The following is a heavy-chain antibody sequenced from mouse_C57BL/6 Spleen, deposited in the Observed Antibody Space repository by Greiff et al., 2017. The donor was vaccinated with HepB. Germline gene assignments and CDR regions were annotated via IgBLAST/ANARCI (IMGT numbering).Heavy chain of an antibody. J-gene: IGHJ1*03. V-gene: IGHV1-62-2*01. D-gene: IGHD1-1*01. CDR1: GYTFTEYT. CDR3: ARHEEGHYGRVVFDV. Sequence: QVQLQHSGAELVKLGASVKLSCKASGYTFTEYTIHWVKQRSGQGLEWIGWFYPGSGSIKYNEKFKDKGTLTADKSSSTVDMELSRLTSEDSAVYFCARHEEGHYGRVVFDVWGTGTTVTVSS. CDR2: FYPGSGSI.